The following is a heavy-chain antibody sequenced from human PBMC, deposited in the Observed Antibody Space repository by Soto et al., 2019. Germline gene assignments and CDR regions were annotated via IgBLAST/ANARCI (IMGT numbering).Heavy chain of an antibody. CDR3: TREVSAVFDS. V-gene: IGHV3-74*01. CDR1: GLTFSNYW. D-gene: IGHD6-25*01. Sequence: EAQLVESGGGLVQPGGSLRLSCTASGLTFSNYWVHWVRQTPGKGLVWVSRIDSDGSSTSYADSVKGRVTISRDNAKNTLYLQMNSLRAEDTAVYYCTREVSAVFDSWGQGTLVTVSS. J-gene: IGHJ4*02. CDR2: IDSDGSST.